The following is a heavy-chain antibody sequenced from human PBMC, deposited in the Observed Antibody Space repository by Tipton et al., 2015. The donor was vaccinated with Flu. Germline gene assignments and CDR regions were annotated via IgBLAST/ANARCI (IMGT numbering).Heavy chain of an antibody. CDR2: IYYSGST. V-gene: IGHV4-31*03. CDR1: GGSISSGGYY. J-gene: IGHJ5*02. D-gene: IGHD2-2*01. Sequence: TLSLTCTVSGGSISSGGYYWSWIRQHPGKGLEWIGYIYYSGSTYYNPSLKSRVTISVDTSKNQFSLKLSSVTAADTAVYYCARDREEGYCSSTSCSSAWFDPWGQGTLVTVSS. CDR3: ARDREEGYCSSTSCSSAWFDP.